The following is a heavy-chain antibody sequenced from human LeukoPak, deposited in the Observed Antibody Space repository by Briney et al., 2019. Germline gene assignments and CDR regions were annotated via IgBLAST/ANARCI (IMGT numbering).Heavy chain of an antibody. D-gene: IGHD3-22*01. Sequence: GSSVKVSCKASGGTFSSYAISWVRQAPGQGLEWMGGIIPIFGTANYAQKFQGRVTITTDESTSTAYMELSSLRSEDTAVYYCARTVNYYDSSGPVFDYWGQGTLVTGSS. CDR2: IIPIFGTA. CDR1: GGTFSSYA. J-gene: IGHJ4*02. V-gene: IGHV1-69*05. CDR3: ARTVNYYDSSGPVFDY.